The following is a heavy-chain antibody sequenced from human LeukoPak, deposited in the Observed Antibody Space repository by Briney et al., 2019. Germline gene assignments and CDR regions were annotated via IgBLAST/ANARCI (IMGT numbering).Heavy chain of an antibody. CDR1: GGSISSGSYY. D-gene: IGHD3-22*01. CDR2: IYTSGST. Sequence: SQTLSLTCTVSGGSISSGSYYWSWILQPAGKGLEWIGRIYTSGSTNYNPSLKSRVTISVDTSKNQFSLKLSSVTAADTAVYYCARWGTSSGYYTFDYWGQGTLVTVSS. CDR3: ARWGTSSGYYTFDY. J-gene: IGHJ4*02. V-gene: IGHV4-61*02.